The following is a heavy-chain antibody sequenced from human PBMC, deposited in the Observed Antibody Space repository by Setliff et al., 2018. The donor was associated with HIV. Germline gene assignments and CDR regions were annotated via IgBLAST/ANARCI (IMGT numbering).Heavy chain of an antibody. D-gene: IGHD2-21*02. CDR3: ARDEEVVVTAIRDYYYYYMDV. J-gene: IGHJ6*03. Sequence: SETLSLTCAVYGGSFSDYSWNWIRQPPGKGLEWIGEIHHSGTTKNNPSLKSRVTISVDTSKSQFSLKLSSVTAADTAVYYCARDEEVVVTAIRDYYYYYMDVWGKGTTVTVSS. CDR1: GGSFSDYS. V-gene: IGHV4-34*01. CDR2: IHHSGTT.